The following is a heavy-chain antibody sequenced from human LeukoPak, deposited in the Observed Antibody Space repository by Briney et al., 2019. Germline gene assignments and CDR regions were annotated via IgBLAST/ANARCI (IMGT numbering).Heavy chain of an antibody. J-gene: IGHJ4*02. CDR1: GFTFSSYG. CDR2: ISGSGGST. D-gene: IGHD3-9*01. CDR3: AKRGVYYDILTGQFEY. V-gene: IGHV3-23*01. Sequence: GGSLRLSCAASGFTFSSYGMSWVRQAPGKGLEWVSAISGSGGSTYYAESVKGRFTISRDNSKNTLYLQMNSLRAEDTAVYYCAKRGVYYDILTGQFEYWGQGTLVTVSS.